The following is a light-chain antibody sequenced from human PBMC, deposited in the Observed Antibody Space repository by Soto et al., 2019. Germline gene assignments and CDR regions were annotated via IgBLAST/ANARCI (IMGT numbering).Light chain of an antibody. CDR3: SSYTSSSTLV. V-gene: IGLV2-14*01. J-gene: IGLJ2*01. Sequence: QSVLTQPASVSGSPGQSITISCTGTSSDVGDYNYVSWYQQHPGKAPKIMIYEVSNRPSGVSNRFSGSKSGNTASLTISGLQAEDEGDYYCSSYTSSSTLVFGGGTKVTVL. CDR2: EVS. CDR1: SSDVGDYNY.